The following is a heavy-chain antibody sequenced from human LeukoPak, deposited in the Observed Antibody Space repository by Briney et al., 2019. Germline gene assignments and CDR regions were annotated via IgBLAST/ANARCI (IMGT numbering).Heavy chain of an antibody. D-gene: IGHD6-6*01. Sequence: ASVKVSCKASGYTFTSYDINWVRQATGQGLEWMGWMNPNSGNTGYAQKFQGRVTITTDESTSTAYMELSSLRSEDTAVYYCARSKAYSSSSLLDYWGQGTLVTVSS. CDR2: MNPNSGNT. V-gene: IGHV1-8*01. J-gene: IGHJ4*02. CDR1: GYTFTSYD. CDR3: ARSKAYSSSSLLDY.